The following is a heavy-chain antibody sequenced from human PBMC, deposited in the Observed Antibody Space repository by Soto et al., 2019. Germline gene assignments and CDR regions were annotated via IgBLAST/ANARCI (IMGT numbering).Heavy chain of an antibody. Sequence: SSETLSLTCTVSGGSISSYYWSWIRQPPGKGLEWIGYIYYSGSTNYNPSLKSRVTISVDTSKNQFSLKLSSVTAADTAVYYCARTSGYYPNDWSDYYYYYMDVWGKGTTVTVSS. V-gene: IGHV4-59*01. CDR3: ARTSGYYPNDWSDYYYYYMDV. CDR1: GGSISSYY. D-gene: IGHD3-22*01. J-gene: IGHJ6*03. CDR2: IYYSGST.